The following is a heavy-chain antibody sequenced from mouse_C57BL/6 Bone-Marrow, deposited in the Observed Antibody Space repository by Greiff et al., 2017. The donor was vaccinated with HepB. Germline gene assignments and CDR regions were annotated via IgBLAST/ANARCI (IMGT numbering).Heavy chain of an antibody. V-gene: IGHV1-80*01. J-gene: IGHJ2*01. CDR2: IYPGDGDT. CDR1: GYAFSSYW. D-gene: IGHD1-1*01. CDR3: ASGYYGSRGYFDY. Sequence: VQLQQSGAELVKPGASVKISCKASGYAFSSYWMNWVKQRPGKGLEWIGQIYPGDGDTNYNGKFKGKATLTADKSSSTAYMQLSSLTSEDPAVYFCASGYYGSRGYFDYWGQGTTLTVSS.